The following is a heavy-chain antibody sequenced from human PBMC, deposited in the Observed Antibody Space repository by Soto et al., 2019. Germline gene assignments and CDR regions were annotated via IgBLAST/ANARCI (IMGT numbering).Heavy chain of an antibody. CDR1: GGSVSSGSYY. V-gene: IGHV4-61*01. D-gene: IGHD1-26*01. CDR3: ARDNLEGVGAPNAQPEHYYYYGMDV. Sequence: PSETLSLTCTVSGGSVSSGSYYWSWIRQPPGKGLEWIGYIYYSGSTNYNPSLKSRVTISVDTSKNQFSLKLSSVTAADTAVYYCARDNLEGVGAPNAQPEHYYYYGMDVWGQGTTVTVSS. CDR2: IYYSGST. J-gene: IGHJ6*02.